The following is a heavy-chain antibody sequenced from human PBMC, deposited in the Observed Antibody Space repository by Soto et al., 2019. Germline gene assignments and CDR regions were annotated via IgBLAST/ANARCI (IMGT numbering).Heavy chain of an antibody. V-gene: IGHV1-46*01. CDR2: INPSGGST. CDR3: ARDGLVVVAATNYYYGMDV. Sequence: XSVKVSCKASGYTFSSYYMHWVRQAPGQGPEWMGIINPSGGSTSYAQKFQGRVTMTRDTSTSTVYMELSSLRSEDTAVYYCARDGLVVVAATNYYYGMDVWGQGTTVTVSS. D-gene: IGHD2-15*01. CDR1: GYTFSSYY. J-gene: IGHJ6*02.